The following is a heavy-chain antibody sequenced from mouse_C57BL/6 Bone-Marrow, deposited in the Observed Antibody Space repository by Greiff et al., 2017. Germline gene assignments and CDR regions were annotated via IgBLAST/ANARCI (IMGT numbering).Heavy chain of an antibody. CDR2: IDPSDSYT. V-gene: IGHV1-59*01. CDR3: ARSTYYGSSHWYFDV. Sequence: VQLQQPGAELVRPGTSVKLSCKASGYTFTSSWMHWVKQRPGQGLEWIGVIDPSDSYTKYNQKFKGKATLTVETSSSTAYMQLISLTSEDSAVYYCARSTYYGSSHWYFDVWGTGTTVTVSS. D-gene: IGHD1-1*01. CDR1: GYTFTSSW. J-gene: IGHJ1*03.